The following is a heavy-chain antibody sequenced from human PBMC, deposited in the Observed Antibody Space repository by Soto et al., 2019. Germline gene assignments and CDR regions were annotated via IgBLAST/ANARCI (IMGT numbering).Heavy chain of an antibody. Sequence: QVHLVESGGSVVQPGRSLRLSCAASGFNFDTFAIHWVRQTPGKVLEWVALISYDGYNTYYADSVKGRFTISRDNSKNTLYLQMTNLRPDDTGVYYCARVNPGNNLYYYYGLDVWGQGTSVTGSS. CDR1: GFNFDTFA. CDR2: ISYDGYNT. CDR3: ARVNPGNNLYYYYGLDV. J-gene: IGHJ6*02. V-gene: IGHV3-30-3*01. D-gene: IGHD1-1*01.